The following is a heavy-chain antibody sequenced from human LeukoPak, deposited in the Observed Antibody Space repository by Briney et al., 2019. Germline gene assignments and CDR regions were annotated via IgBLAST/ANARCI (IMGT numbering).Heavy chain of an antibody. CDR1: GASMSSYC. CDR2: IYFSERP. Sequence: SETLSLTCTVSGASMSSYCWTWVRQPAGKGLEYIWYIYFSERPNYNPSLKSGVTISLDTSKNQFSLKLTSLIAANTAVYYCAKLGNKWEFRLDYWGEGTLVTVSS. V-gene: IGHV4-59*01. D-gene: IGHD3-10*01. CDR3: AKLGNKWEFRLDY. J-gene: IGHJ4*02.